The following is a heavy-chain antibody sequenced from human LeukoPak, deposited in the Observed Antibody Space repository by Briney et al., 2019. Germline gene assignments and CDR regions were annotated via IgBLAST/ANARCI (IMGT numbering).Heavy chain of an antibody. Sequence: GESLKISCKGSGYSFTAYWIGWVRQMPGKGLEWMGIIYPGDSDTRYSPSFQGQVTISVDKSINTAYLEWSSLKASDTAMYYCARQLGRLQPLSMWGQETMVTVSS. CDR1: GYSFTAYW. V-gene: IGHV5-51*01. J-gene: IGHJ3*02. CDR3: ARQLGRLQPLSM. CDR2: IYPGDSDT. D-gene: IGHD5-24*01.